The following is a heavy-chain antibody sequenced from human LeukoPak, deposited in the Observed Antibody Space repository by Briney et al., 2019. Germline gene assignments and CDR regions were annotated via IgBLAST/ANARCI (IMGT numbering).Heavy chain of an antibody. CDR3: ARGLYDSSGYSACDI. CDR2: IWYDGSNK. Sequence: PGGSLRLSCAASGFTFSSYGMHWVRQAPGKGLEWVALIWYDGSNKYYADSVKGRFTISRDNSKNTLYLQMNSLRAEDTAVYYCARGLYDSSGYSACDIWGQGTMVTVSS. J-gene: IGHJ3*02. D-gene: IGHD3-22*01. CDR1: GFTFSSYG. V-gene: IGHV3-33*08.